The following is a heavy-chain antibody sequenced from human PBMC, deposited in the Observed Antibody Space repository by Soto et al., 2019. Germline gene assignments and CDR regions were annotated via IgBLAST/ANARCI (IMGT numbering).Heavy chain of an antibody. CDR2: ISSSSSTI. CDR1: GFTFSSSD. V-gene: IGHV3-48*01. J-gene: IGHJ5*02. CDR3: AGLGGQWLNWFDP. Sequence: EVQLVESGGGLVQPGGSLRLSCAASGFTFSSSDLHWVRQAPGKRLEWVSYISSSSSTIYYADSVKGRFTISRANAKKSLYLQMNSLRAEDTAVYYCAGLGGQWLNWFDPWGQGILVTVSS. D-gene: IGHD6-19*01.